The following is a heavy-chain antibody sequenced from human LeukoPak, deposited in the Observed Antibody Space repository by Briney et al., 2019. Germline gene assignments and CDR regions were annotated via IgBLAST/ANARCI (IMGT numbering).Heavy chain of an antibody. J-gene: IGHJ4*02. Sequence: GGSLRLSCAASGFIFSSYNLNWVRQAPGRGLEWVSSISNSGTYIYYADSVEGRFTISRDNAKNSLYLQMNSLRTEDTAVYFCARSAPSYDILTGYHYYFDYWGQGTLVTVSS. CDR3: ARSAPSYDILTGYHYYFDY. D-gene: IGHD3-9*01. V-gene: IGHV3-21*01. CDR1: GFIFSSYN. CDR2: ISNSGTYI.